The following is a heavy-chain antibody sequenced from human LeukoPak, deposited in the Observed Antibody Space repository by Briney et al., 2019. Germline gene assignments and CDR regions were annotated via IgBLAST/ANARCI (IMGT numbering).Heavy chain of an antibody. Sequence: PSETLSLTCAVSGGSISSSNWWSWVRQPPGKGLEWIGEIYHSGSTNYNPSLKSRVTISVDKSKNQFSLKLSSVTAADTAVYYCARREGLVVYAIDYWGQGTLVTVSS. D-gene: IGHD2-8*01. V-gene: IGHV4-4*02. CDR2: IYHSGST. CDR1: GGSISSSNW. J-gene: IGHJ4*02. CDR3: ARREGLVVYAIDY.